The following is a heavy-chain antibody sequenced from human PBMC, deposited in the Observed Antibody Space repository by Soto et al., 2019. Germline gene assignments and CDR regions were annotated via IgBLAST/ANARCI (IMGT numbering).Heavy chain of an antibody. CDR1: GFMYSAYT. CDR3: APPYCYKH. CDR2: ITSNSDHI. Sequence: EGSLRLSCGDWGFMYSAYTMGWVRQDPGKGLEWLSSITSNSDHIDYADSVRGRFTVSRDNARKSLYLQMDSLGAEDTGVYYCAPPYCYKHWG. D-gene: IGHD2-21*01. V-gene: IGHV3-21*01. J-gene: IGHJ1*01.